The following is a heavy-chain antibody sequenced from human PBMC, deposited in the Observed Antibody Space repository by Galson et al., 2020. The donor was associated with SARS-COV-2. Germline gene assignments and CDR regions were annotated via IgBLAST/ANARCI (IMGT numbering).Heavy chain of an antibody. CDR3: ARGSGLSSPPAHYYGTCVYFAEYFQG. CDR2: IWYGGSFI. CDR1: FSFSASG. Sequence: GGTLRLTCGFSFSASGIHWVRQAPGQGLEWVAVIWYGGSFIYYADSVRGRFTVSRADSTNTVHLDMNRLRADDTAMYYCARGSGLSSPPAHYYGTCVYFAEYFQGWGLRTLVTVSS. V-gene: IGHV3-33*01. D-gene: IGHD3-10*01. J-gene: IGHJ1*01.